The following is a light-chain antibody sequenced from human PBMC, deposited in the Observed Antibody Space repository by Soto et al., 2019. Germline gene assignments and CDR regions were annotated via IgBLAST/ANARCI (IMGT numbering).Light chain of an antibody. V-gene: IGKV3-15*01. CDR2: DFS. CDR1: QRITT. Sequence: EIVMTQSPATVSLSPGERATPSCRASQRITTVAWYQQKPGQAPRLLIYDFSIRAPGVPARFSGSGSGTEFTITIRSLQSEDFAVYFCQQYYDWPTFGQGTKVDIK. CDR3: QQYYDWPT. J-gene: IGKJ1*01.